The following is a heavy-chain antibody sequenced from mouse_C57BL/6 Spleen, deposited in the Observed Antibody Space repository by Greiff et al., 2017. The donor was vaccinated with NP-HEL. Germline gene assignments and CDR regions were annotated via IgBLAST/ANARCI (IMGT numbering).Heavy chain of an antibody. CDR1: GYIFTSYW. CDR2: IHPNSGST. Sequence: QVQLQQPGAELVKPGASVKLSCKASGYIFTSYWMHWVKQRPGQGLEWIGMIHPNSGSTNYNEKFKSKATLTVDKSSSTAYMQLSSLTSEDSAVYYCARYDYEDYFDYWGQGTTLTVSS. V-gene: IGHV1-64*01. D-gene: IGHD2-4*01. CDR3: ARYDYEDYFDY. J-gene: IGHJ2*01.